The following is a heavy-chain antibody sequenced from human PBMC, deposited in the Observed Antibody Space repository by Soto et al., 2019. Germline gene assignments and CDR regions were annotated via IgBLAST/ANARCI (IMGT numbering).Heavy chain of an antibody. Sequence: GASVKVSCKASAYTFTSYGISWVRQAPGQGLEWMGWISAYNGNTNYAQKLQGRVTMTTDTSTSTAYMELRSLRSDDTAVYYCARDSLLRYFDWFPRGYYYYGMDVWGQGTTVTVSS. J-gene: IGHJ6*02. D-gene: IGHD3-9*01. CDR3: ARDSLLRYFDWFPRGYYYYGMDV. CDR1: AYTFTSYG. CDR2: ISAYNGNT. V-gene: IGHV1-18*01.